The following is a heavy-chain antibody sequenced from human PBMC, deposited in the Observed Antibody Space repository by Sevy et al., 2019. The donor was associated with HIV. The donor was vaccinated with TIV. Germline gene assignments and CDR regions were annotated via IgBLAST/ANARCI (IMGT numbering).Heavy chain of an antibody. J-gene: IGHJ4*02. D-gene: IGHD2-21*01. Sequence: GGSLRLSCAASGFTFSGSDMHWVRQVKGKGLEWISIIGTLADTFYADSVKGRFTISRDNAQSYLYLHMSSLKVGDTALYFCVRGLQTHCDRTACPLDYWGQGTLVTVSS. CDR2: IGTLADT. CDR3: VRGLQTHCDRTACPLDY. CDR1: GFTFSGSD. V-gene: IGHV3-13*01.